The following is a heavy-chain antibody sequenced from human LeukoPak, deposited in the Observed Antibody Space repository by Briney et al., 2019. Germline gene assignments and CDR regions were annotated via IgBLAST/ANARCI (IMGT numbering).Heavy chain of an antibody. CDR2: ISSSGSTI. CDR1: GFTFSSYE. Sequence: GGSLRLSCAASGFTFSSYEMNWVRQAPGKGLEWVSYISSSGSTIYYADSVKGRFTISRDNAKNSLYLQMNSLRAEDTAGYYCARGGVSYYYDSSGYLDYGGQGTLVTVSA. J-gene: IGHJ4*02. V-gene: IGHV3-48*03. CDR3: ARGGVSYYYDSSGYLDY. D-gene: IGHD3-22*01.